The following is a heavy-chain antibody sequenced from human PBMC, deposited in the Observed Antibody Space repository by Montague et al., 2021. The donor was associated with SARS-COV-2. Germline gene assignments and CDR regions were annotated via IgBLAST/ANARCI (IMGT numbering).Heavy chain of an antibody. D-gene: IGHD4-11*01. CDR3: ARSGDPGTTVTYLY. V-gene: IGHV4-39*07. Sequence: SETLSLTCTVSGGSTSSSSYYWGWIRQPPGKGLEWIGSIYYSGSTYYNPSLKSRVTISVDTSKNQFSLKLNSVTAADTAVYYCARSGDPGTTVTYLYWGQGTLVTVSS. CDR2: IYYSGST. CDR1: GGSTSSSSYY. J-gene: IGHJ4*02.